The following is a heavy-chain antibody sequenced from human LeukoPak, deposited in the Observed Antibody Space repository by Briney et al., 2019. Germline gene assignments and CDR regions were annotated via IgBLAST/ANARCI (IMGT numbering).Heavy chain of an antibody. CDR2: IVVGSGNT. Sequence: RASVKVSCKASGFTFTSSAMQWVRQARGQRLEWIGWIVVGSGNTNYAQKFQERVTITRDMSTSTAYMELSSLRSEDTAVYYCARDSISRESWFDPWGQGTLVTVSS. V-gene: IGHV1-58*02. J-gene: IGHJ5*02. CDR3: ARDSISRESWFDP. CDR1: GFTFTSSA.